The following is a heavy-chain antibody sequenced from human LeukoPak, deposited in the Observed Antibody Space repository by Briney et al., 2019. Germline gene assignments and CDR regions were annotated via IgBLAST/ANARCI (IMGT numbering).Heavy chain of an antibody. CDR1: GFIFSSYG. D-gene: IGHD3-10*01. J-gene: IGHJ4*02. CDR3: ARDKFRFDN. Sequence: GGSLRLSCAASGFIFSSYGMHWVRQAPGKGLEWVAVIWYNGSKKYYADSVKGRFTISRDNSKNTLYLQMNSLRAEDTAVYCCARDKFRFDNWGQGTLVTVSS. CDR2: IWYNGSKK. V-gene: IGHV3-33*01.